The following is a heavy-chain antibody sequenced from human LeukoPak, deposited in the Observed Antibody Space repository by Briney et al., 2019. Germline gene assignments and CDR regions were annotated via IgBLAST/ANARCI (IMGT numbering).Heavy chain of an antibody. CDR1: GYTFTSYG. Sequence: ASVKVSCKASGYTFTSYGISWVRQAPGQGLEWMGWISAYNGNTNYAQKLQGRVTMTTDTSTSTAYMELRSLRSDDTAVYYCARPRDGYNYFLLGYWGQGTLVTVSS. CDR2: ISAYNGNT. CDR3: ARPRDGYNYFLLGY. J-gene: IGHJ4*02. D-gene: IGHD5-24*01. V-gene: IGHV1-18*01.